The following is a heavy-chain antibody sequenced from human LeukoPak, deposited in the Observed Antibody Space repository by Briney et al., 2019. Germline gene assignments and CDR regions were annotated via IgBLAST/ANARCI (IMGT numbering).Heavy chain of an antibody. CDR1: GFTFSSYG. J-gene: IGHJ4*02. CDR3: AKEAIYSSSWYSADY. V-gene: IGHV3-30*02. D-gene: IGHD6-13*01. Sequence: PGGSLRLSCAASGFTFSSYGMHWVRQAPGKGLEWVAFIRYDGSNKYYADSVKGRFTISRDNSTNTLYLQMNSLRAEDTAVYYCAKEAIYSSSWYSADYWGQGTLVTVSS. CDR2: IRYDGSNK.